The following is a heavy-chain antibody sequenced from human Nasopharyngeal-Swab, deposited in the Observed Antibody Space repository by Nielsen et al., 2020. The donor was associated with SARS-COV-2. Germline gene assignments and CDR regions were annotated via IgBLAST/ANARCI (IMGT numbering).Heavy chain of an antibody. CDR1: GYSISRNYY. D-gene: IGHD3-3*01. V-gene: IGHV4-38-2*02. CDR2: IYHSGGT. CDR3: ARDAYDDCWGDYSYGLDV. Sequence: LRLSCSVSGYSISRNYYWGWIRPPPGPALAWIGNIYHSGGTTYNPSLKSRVTISVDTSKNQLSLKLNSVTAADTAVYYCARDAYDDCWGDYSYGLDVWGHGAMVTVSS. J-gene: IGHJ6*02.